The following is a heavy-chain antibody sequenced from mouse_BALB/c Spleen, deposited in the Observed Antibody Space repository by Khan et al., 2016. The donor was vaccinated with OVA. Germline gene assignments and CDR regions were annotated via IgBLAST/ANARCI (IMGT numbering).Heavy chain of an antibody. CDR1: GYTFRNNG. Sequence: QLQLLQPGPELKKPGETVKISCKASGYTFRNNGMNWVKQTPGKGLKWMGWINTYTGEPTYADDFKGRFAFSLETSANTAYLQINNLKNEDTATYDCARVGYNGTMDSWGQGTSVTVSS. D-gene: IGHD2-14*01. CDR3: ARVGYNGTMDS. CDR2: INTYTGEP. J-gene: IGHJ4*01. V-gene: IGHV9-3-1*01.